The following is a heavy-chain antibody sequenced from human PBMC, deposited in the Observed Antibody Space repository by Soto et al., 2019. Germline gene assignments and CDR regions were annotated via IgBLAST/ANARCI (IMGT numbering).Heavy chain of an antibody. D-gene: IGHD1-26*01. J-gene: IGHJ4*02. CDR1: GGSLSGYY. Sequence: QVQLQQWGAGLLKPSETLSLTCAIYGGSLSGYYWSWIRQSPGKGLEWIGEINDSGTTNYNPSLKSRVTMSVHTSKKQFSLKLTSVPAADTAVYYCARGAGRGYWGQGTLVTVSS. CDR3: ARGAGRGY. V-gene: IGHV4-34*01. CDR2: INDSGTT.